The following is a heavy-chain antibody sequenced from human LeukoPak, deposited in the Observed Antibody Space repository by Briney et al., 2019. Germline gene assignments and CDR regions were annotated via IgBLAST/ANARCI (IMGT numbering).Heavy chain of an antibody. Sequence: ASVKVSCKTSGYTFTSYGISWVRQAPGQGLEWIGWISAYNGNTKYAQKFQGRVTMTTDKSTSTAYMEVRSLTSDDTAKYYCARDGTEYSSGWARLDYWGQGTLLTVSS. CDR2: ISAYNGNT. D-gene: IGHD6-19*01. CDR3: ARDGTEYSSGWARLDY. CDR1: GYTFTSYG. J-gene: IGHJ4*02. V-gene: IGHV1-18*04.